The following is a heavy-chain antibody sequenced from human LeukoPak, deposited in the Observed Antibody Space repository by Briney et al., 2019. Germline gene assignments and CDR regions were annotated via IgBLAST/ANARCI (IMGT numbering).Heavy chain of an antibody. V-gene: IGHV3-7*01. CDR2: IEPDGSEK. D-gene: IGHD4-23*01. CDR3: ARDRWLDY. Sequence: GGSLRLSCAASGIIFSNYWMSWVRQAPGKGLEWVGNIEPDGSEKNYVDSVKGRFTISRDNAKNSLYLQMNGLRAEDTAVYYCARDRWLDYWGQGTLVTVSS. J-gene: IGHJ4*02. CDR1: GIIFSNYW.